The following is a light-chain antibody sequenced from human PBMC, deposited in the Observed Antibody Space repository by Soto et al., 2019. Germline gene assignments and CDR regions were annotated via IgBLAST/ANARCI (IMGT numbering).Light chain of an antibody. V-gene: IGKV1-39*01. CDR2: AAS. CDR3: QQSYSFPFT. Sequence: DIEMTQSPSSLSASVGDRVTITCRTGQSINTYLNWYHQKPGKAPELLIYAASNLQSGVPSRFSGSGSGTEFTLTISSLQPEDFATYYCQQSYSFPFTYGPGTKVDI. CDR1: QSINTY. J-gene: IGKJ3*01.